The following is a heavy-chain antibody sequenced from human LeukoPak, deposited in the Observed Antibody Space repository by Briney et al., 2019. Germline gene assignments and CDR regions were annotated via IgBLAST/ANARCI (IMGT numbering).Heavy chain of an antibody. CDR1: GFTFRHYS. Sequence: GGSLRLSCAASGFTFRHYSMHWVRQAPGKELEWVAVVSFDGKIEYYADSVKGRFSISRDNSNSTLYLQMDSLRPDDTGLYYCVRARVTRGLGYWGQGTPVTVS. D-gene: IGHD3-16*01. J-gene: IGHJ4*02. CDR3: VRARVTRGLGY. CDR2: VSFDGKIE. V-gene: IGHV3-30*01.